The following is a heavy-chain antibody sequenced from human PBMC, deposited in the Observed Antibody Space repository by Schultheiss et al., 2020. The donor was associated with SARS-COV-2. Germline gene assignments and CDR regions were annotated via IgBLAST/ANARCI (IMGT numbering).Heavy chain of an antibody. CDR2: INHSGST. D-gene: IGHD3-3*01. CDR3: ARTYYDFWSGYYTLYFDY. V-gene: IGHV4-34*01. J-gene: IGHJ4*02. CDR1: GGSFSGYY. Sequence: SETLSLTCAVYGGSFSGYYWSWIRQPPGKGLEWIGEINHSGSTYYNPSLKSRVTISVDTSKNQFSLKLSSVTAADTAVYYCARTYYDFWSGYYTLYFDYWGQGTLVTVSS.